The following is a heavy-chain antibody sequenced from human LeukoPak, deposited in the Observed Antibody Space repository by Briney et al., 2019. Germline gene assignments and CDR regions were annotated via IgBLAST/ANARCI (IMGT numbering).Heavy chain of an antibody. J-gene: IGHJ5*02. D-gene: IGHD3-10*01. V-gene: IGHV4-61*01. CDR1: GGSISSGSYY. CDR3: ARRAGGTMVRGPTKNWFDP. Sequence: SETLSLTCTVSGGSISSGSYYWSWIRQPPGKGLEWIGYIYYSGSTNYNPSLKSRVTISVDTSKNQFSLKLSSVTAADTAVYYCARRAGGTMVRGPTKNWFDPWGQGTLVTVSS. CDR2: IYYSGST.